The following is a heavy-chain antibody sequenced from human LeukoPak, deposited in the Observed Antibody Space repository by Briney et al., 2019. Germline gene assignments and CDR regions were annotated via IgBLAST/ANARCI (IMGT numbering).Heavy chain of an antibody. J-gene: IGHJ5*02. D-gene: IGHD6-19*01. CDR1: GFSFSFSN. CDR3: ARDRDSSGLYGGADL. CDR2: ISSTNGHT. V-gene: IGHV3-21*03. Sequence: PGGSLRLSCAASGFSFSFSNMNWVRQAPGKGLEWVSYISSTNGHTYYADSVNGRLTISRDTAKNSLYLQMNSLRVEDTAIYFCARDRDSSGLYGGADLWGQGVLVTVSA.